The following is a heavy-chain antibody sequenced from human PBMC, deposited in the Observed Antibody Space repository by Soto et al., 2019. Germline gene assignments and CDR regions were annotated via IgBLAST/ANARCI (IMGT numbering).Heavy chain of an antibody. D-gene: IGHD5-12*01. J-gene: IGHJ4*02. Sequence: SETLSLTCTVSGASISSGDYFWSWIRQAPGKGLEWIGYIYDSGSSYYNPSLKSRVTMSVDTSKNQFSLKLSSVTAADTAVYYCAREKGYISGPKNFDYWGQGTLVTVSS. CDR2: IYDSGSS. V-gene: IGHV4-30-4*01. CDR3: AREKGYISGPKNFDY. CDR1: GASISSGDYF.